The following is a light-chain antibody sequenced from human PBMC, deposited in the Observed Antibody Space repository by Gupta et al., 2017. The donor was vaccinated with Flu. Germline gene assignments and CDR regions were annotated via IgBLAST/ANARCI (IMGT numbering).Light chain of an antibody. Sequence: DIQMTQSPSTLSASVGERDTITCRASQSISSWLAWYQQKPGKAPKLLIYKASSLESGVPSRFSGSGSGTEFTLTISSLQPDDFATYYCQQYNSYPWTFGQGTKVEIK. CDR3: QQYNSYPWT. V-gene: IGKV1-5*03. CDR1: QSISSW. CDR2: KAS. J-gene: IGKJ1*01.